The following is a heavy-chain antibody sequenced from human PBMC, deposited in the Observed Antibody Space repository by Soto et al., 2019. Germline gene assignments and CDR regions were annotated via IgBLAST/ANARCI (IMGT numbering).Heavy chain of an antibody. J-gene: IGHJ6*02. CDR2: ISSSSSYT. CDR3: ARKYAAGSYYHYGMAV. Sequence: GGSLRLSCAASGFTFSDYYMSWIRQAPGKGLEWVSYISSSSSYTNYADSVKGRFTISRDNAKNSLYLQMNSLRAEDTAVYYCARKYAAGSYYHYGMAVWGQGTTVTVSS. D-gene: IGHD6-13*01. CDR1: GFTFSDYY. V-gene: IGHV3-11*03.